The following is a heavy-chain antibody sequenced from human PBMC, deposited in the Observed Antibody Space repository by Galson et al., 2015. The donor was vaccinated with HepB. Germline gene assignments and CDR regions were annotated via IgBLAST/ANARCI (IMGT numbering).Heavy chain of an antibody. J-gene: IGHJ4*02. V-gene: IGHV3-74*01. Sequence: SLRLSCAASGFTFSVYWMQWVRQAPGKGLMWVSRVSSDGTITTYADSVEGRFTISRDNAKNTLFLQINSLRAEDTAVYYCAREVTVSSGGRYLDYWGQGALVTVSS. D-gene: IGHD3-10*01. CDR1: GFTFSVYW. CDR3: AREVTVSSGGRYLDY. CDR2: VSSDGTIT.